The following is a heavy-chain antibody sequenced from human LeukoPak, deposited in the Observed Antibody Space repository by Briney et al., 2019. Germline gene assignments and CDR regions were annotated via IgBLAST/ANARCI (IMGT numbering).Heavy chain of an antibody. Sequence: PSETLSLTCTGSGGSISSYYWSWIRQPPGKGLEWIGYIYYSGSTNYNPSLKSRVTISVDTSRNQFSLKLSPVTAADTAVYYCARVTIYYAFDIWGQGTMVTVSS. CDR2: IYYSGST. CDR3: ARVTIYYAFDI. V-gene: IGHV4-59*12. J-gene: IGHJ3*02. CDR1: GGSISSYY. D-gene: IGHD4/OR15-4a*01.